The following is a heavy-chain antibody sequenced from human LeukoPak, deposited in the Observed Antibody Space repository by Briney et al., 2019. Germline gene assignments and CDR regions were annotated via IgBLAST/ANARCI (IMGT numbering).Heavy chain of an antibody. D-gene: IGHD6-19*01. CDR2: IYSDGKT. V-gene: IGHV3-66*01. Sequence: GGSLRLSCAASGFSVSSNYISWVRQAPGKGLEWVSAIYSDGKTYQADSVKGRFIISRDISKNTVSLQMSSLRFDDTALYYCARTNIAVADTSDPWGQGTLVTVSS. CDR3: ARTNIAVADTSDP. J-gene: IGHJ5*02. CDR1: GFSVSSNY.